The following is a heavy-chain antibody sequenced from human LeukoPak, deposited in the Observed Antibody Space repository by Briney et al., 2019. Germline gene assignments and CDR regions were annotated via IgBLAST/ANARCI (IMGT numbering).Heavy chain of an antibody. V-gene: IGHV1-18*04. CDR3: ARDTDYYDSSGYFDY. CDR2: ISSYNGNT. J-gene: IGHJ4*02. Sequence: GASVKVSCKASGYTFTGYYMHWVRQAPGQGLEWMGWISSYNGNTNYAQKLQGRVTMTTDTSTSTAYMELRSLRSDDTAVYYCARDTDYYDSSGYFDYWGQGTLVTVSS. D-gene: IGHD3-22*01. CDR1: GYTFTGYY.